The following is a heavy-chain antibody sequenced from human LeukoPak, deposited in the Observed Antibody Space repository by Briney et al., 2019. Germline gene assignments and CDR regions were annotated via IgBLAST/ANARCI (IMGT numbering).Heavy chain of an antibody. CDR1: GGTFSSYA. J-gene: IGHJ4*02. CDR2: IIPIFGTA. V-gene: IGHV1-69*01. D-gene: IGHD2-2*02. CDR3: ARDGEKGCSSTSCYTFDY. Sequence: SVNVSCKASGGTFSSYAISWVRQAPGQGLEWMGGIIPIFGTANYAQKFQGRVTITADESTSTAYMELSSLRSEDTAVYYCARDGEKGCSSTSCYTFDYWGQGTLVTVSS.